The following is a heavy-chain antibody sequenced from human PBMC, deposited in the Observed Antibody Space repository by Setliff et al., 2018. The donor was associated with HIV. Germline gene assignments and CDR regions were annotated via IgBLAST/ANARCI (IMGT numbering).Heavy chain of an antibody. Sequence: GGSLRLSCAASGFTFSSYGMHWVRQAPGKGLEWVANIKQDGSEKYYVDSVKGRFTISRDNAKNSLYLQMNSLRAEDTAVYYCARDQLYTKATFDVWGQGTLVTVSS. CDR3: ARDQLYTKATFDV. V-gene: IGHV3-7*01. CDR1: GFTFSSYG. J-gene: IGHJ3*01. D-gene: IGHD3-16*02. CDR2: IKQDGSEK.